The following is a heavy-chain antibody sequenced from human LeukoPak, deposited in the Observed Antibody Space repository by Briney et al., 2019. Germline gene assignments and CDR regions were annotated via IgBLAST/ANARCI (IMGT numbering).Heavy chain of an antibody. V-gene: IGHV3-23*01. CDR1: GFSFRSYA. CDR3: ANAAGGWAKADY. D-gene: IGHD6-19*01. CDR2: ISDNGYST. Sequence: GGSPRLSCAASGFSFRSYAMTWVRQAPGKGLEWVATISDNGYSTYYADSLKGRFAISRDYSKNTLYLQMNSLSADDTAVYYCANAAGGWAKADYWGQGTLVTVSS. J-gene: IGHJ4*02.